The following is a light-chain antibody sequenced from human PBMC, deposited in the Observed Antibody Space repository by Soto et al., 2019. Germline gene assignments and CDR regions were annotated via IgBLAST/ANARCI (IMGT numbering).Light chain of an antibody. J-gene: IGLJ2*01. CDR1: SSDVGSYNL. CDR2: EGS. Sequence: QSVLTQPASVSGSPGQSITISCTGTSSDVGSYNLVSWYQQHPGKAPKLMIYEGSKRPSGVSNRFSGSKSGNTASLTISGLQAEDEADYYCCSYEGSNNLLFGGGTKLTVL. V-gene: IGLV2-23*01. CDR3: CSYEGSNNLL.